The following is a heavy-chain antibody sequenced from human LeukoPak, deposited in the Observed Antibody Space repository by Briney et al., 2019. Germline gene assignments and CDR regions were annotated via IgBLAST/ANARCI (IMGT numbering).Heavy chain of an antibody. CDR2: INPSGGST. V-gene: IGHV1-46*01. Sequence: ASVKVPCKASGYTFTSYYMHWVRQAPGQGLEWMGIINPSGGSTSYAQKFQGRVTMTRDTSTSTVYMELSSLRSEDTAVYYCARAGYFDWLLYYYFDYWGQGTLVTISS. D-gene: IGHD3-9*01. CDR1: GYTFTSYY. J-gene: IGHJ4*02. CDR3: ARAGYFDWLLYYYFDY.